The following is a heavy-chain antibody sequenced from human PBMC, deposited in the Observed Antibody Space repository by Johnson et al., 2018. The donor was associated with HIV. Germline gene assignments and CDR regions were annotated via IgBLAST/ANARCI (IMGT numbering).Heavy chain of an antibody. CDR2: LSSSGSSI. D-gene: IGHD3-3*01. J-gene: IGHJ3*02. CDR3: ARVITIFRVAPRYAFDI. Sequence: QVQLVESGGGLVKPGGSLRLSCAASGFSFSDYYMTWIRQAPGKGLEWVSYLSSSGSSIYYADSVKGRFTLSRDNAKNSLYLQMNSLRAEDTAVYYCARVITIFRVAPRYAFDIWGQGTMVTVSS. CDR1: GFSFSDYY. V-gene: IGHV3-11*04.